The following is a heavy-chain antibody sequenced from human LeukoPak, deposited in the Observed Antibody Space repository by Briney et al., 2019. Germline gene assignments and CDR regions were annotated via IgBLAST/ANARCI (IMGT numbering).Heavy chain of an antibody. J-gene: IGHJ4*02. D-gene: IGHD6-13*01. CDR2: LDGDDNK. V-gene: IGHV2-70*04. CDR1: GFSLSTSGMR. CDR3: VRSGYSSPFDY. Sequence: SGPALVKPTQTLTLTCTFSGFSLSTSGMRVSWIRQPPGKALEWLARLDGDDNKLYSASQKTRLTISKDTSENQVVLTMTNMDPVDTATYFCVRSGYSSPFDYWGQGTLVTVSS.